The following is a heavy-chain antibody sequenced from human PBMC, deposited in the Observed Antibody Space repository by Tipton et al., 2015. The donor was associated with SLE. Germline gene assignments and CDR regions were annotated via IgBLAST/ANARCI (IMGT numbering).Heavy chain of an antibody. V-gene: IGHV4-39*07. CDR1: GGSISESTYS. CDR2: MYFSGNT. CDR3: ARDPKY. Sequence: LRLSCTVSGGSISESTYSWDWIRQAPGKGLEWIGSMYFSGNTYYNPFLRSRVTISADTSKNQLSLKLTSVTAADTAVYYCARDPKYWGQGTLVIVSS. J-gene: IGHJ4*02.